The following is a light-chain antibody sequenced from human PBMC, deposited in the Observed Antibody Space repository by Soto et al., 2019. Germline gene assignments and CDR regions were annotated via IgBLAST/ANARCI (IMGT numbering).Light chain of an antibody. CDR1: QSISGW. CDR3: QQDYTYCRT. J-gene: IGKJ2*01. Sequence: DIQMPQSPSTLSASVGERVTITCRVSQSISGWLAWYQQKPGKAPILLIYKAFSLESGVTPRFSGSGSGTEFNLTISSLQPDDFATYYCQQDYTYCRTVGRGTKLEIK. CDR2: KAF. V-gene: IGKV1-5*03.